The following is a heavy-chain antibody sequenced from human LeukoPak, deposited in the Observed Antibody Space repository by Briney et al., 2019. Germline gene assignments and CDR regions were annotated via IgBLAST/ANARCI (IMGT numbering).Heavy chain of an antibody. V-gene: IGHV4-34*01. Sequence: SETLSLTCAVYGGSFSGYYWSWIRQPPGKGLEWIGEINHSGSTNYNPSLKSRVTISVDTSKNQFSLKLSSVTAADTAVYYCARDLSGSYSSPDGMDVWGQGTTVTVSS. CDR2: INHSGST. D-gene: IGHD1-26*01. CDR1: GGSFSGYY. J-gene: IGHJ6*02. CDR3: ARDLSGSYSSPDGMDV.